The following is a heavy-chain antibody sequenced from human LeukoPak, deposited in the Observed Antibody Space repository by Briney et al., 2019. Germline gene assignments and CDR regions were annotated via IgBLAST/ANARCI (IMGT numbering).Heavy chain of an antibody. D-gene: IGHD1-14*01. CDR2: IYYTGRT. Sequence: AETLSLTCTVSGGSISTNNYYWGWIRQPPGMGLEWIGSIYYTGRTYYNPSLKSRVTISVDTSKNQFSLKLSSVTAADTAVYYCTRSFRDSPVDPWGQGTLVTVSS. CDR3: TRSFRDSPVDP. J-gene: IGHJ5*02. CDR1: GGSISTNNYY. V-gene: IGHV4-39*01.